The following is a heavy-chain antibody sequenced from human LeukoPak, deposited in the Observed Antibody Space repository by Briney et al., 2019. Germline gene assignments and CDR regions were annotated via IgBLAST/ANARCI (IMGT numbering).Heavy chain of an antibody. Sequence: GGSLRLSCAASGFTFSGSAMSWVRQAPGKGLEWVSILYSGGNTYYIDSVKGRFTISRDNSKNMLFLQMNSLRAEDTAVYYSARGFRGWSIDYWGQGILVTVSS. V-gene: IGHV3-66*01. J-gene: IGHJ4*02. CDR1: GFTFSGSA. CDR3: ARGFRGWSIDY. CDR2: LYSGGNT. D-gene: IGHD6-19*01.